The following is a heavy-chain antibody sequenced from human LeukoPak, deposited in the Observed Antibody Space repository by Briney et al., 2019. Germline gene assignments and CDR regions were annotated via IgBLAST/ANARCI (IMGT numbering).Heavy chain of an antibody. V-gene: IGHV1-69*05. Sequence: ASVKVSCKASGGTFSSYDISWVRQAPGQGLEWMGGIIPIFGTANYAQKFQGRVTITTDESTSTAYMELSSLRSEDTAVYYCARAFSPPRERDDAFDIWGQGTMVTVSS. CDR1: GGTFSSYD. CDR3: ARAFSPPRERDDAFDI. D-gene: IGHD1-1*01. CDR2: IIPIFGTA. J-gene: IGHJ3*02.